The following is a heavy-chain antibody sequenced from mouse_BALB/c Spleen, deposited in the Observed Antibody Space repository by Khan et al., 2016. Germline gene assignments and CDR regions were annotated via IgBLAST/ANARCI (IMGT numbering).Heavy chain of an antibody. CDR2: ISSGGSS. Sequence: EVQLQESGGGLVKPGGSLKLSCAASGFTFSSYAMSWVRQTPEKRLEWVASISSGGSSFYPDILKDRFTISRDHARNILYLQMSSLRSEDTAMYYCASKVYYFDYWGQGTTLTVSS. CDR3: ASKVYYFDY. J-gene: IGHJ2*01. CDR1: GFTFSSYA. V-gene: IGHV5-6-5*01.